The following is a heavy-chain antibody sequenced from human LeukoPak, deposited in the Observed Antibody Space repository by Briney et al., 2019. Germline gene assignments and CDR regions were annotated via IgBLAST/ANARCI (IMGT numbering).Heavy chain of an antibody. D-gene: IGHD3-9*01. Sequence: ASVKVSCTASGDILNSYHIHWVRQAPGQGLEWMGWINPNSGGTNYAQKFQGRVTMTRDTSISTAYMELSRLRSDDTAVYYCAREGLYDILTGYVDYWGQGTLVTVSS. CDR1: GDILNSYH. CDR2: INPNSGGT. CDR3: AREGLYDILTGYVDY. V-gene: IGHV1-2*02. J-gene: IGHJ4*02.